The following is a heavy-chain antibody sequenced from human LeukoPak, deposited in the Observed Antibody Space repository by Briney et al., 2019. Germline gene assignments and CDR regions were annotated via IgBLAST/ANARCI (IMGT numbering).Heavy chain of an antibody. CDR3: ARGYNSGSEYFDY. CDR2: INHSGST. CDR1: VGSFSGYY. D-gene: IGHD1-26*01. V-gene: IGHV4-34*01. Sequence: SETLSLTCAVYVGSFSGYYWSWIRQPPGRGLEWIGEINHSGSTNSNPSLKSRVTISVDTSKNQFSLKLSSVTAADTAVYCCARGYNSGSEYFDYWGQGTLVTVSS. J-gene: IGHJ4*02.